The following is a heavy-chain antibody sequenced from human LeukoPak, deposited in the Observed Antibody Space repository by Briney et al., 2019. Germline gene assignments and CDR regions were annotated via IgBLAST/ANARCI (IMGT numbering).Heavy chain of an antibody. J-gene: IGHJ4*02. D-gene: IGHD5-18*01. V-gene: IGHV3-43*01. CDR3: AKDIGDRGYIFDY. CDR2: ISWVGGST. Sequence: GGSLRLSCAASGFTFDDYTMHWVRQAPGKGLEWVSLISWVGGSTYYADSVKGRFTISRDNSKNSLYLQMNSLRTEDTALYYCAKDIGDRGYIFDYWGQGTLVTVSS. CDR1: GFTFDDYT.